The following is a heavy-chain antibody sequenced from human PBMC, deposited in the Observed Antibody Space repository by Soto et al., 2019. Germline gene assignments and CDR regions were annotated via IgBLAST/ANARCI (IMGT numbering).Heavy chain of an antibody. V-gene: IGHV3-23*01. Sequence: GGSLRLSCAASGFTFSSYAMSWVRQAPGKGLEWVSAISGSGGSTYYADSVKGRFTISRDNSKNTLYLQMNSLRAEDTAVYYCAKGIAARRWSSSRSHILEIQWGQGTLVTVSS. CDR1: GFTFSSYA. D-gene: IGHD6-6*01. CDR3: AKGIAARRWSSSRSHILEIQ. CDR2: ISGSGGST. J-gene: IGHJ4*02.